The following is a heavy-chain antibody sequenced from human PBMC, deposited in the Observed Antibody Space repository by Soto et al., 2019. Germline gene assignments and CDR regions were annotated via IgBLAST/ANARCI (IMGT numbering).Heavy chain of an antibody. CDR3: ANSYGDYVSY. V-gene: IGHV4-39*01. J-gene: IGHJ4*02. D-gene: IGHD4-17*01. Sequence: QLQLQESGPGLVKPSETLSLTCTVSGGSISSSTYYWGWIRQPPGKGLEWIGSIYYSGSTYYNPSLKSRVTISVDTSKNQFSLKLSSVTAADTAVYSGANSYGDYVSYWGQGTLVTVSS. CDR1: GGSISSSTYY. CDR2: IYYSGST.